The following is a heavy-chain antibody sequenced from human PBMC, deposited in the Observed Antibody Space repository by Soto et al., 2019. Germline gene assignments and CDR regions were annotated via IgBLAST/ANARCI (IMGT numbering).Heavy chain of an antibody. J-gene: IGHJ5*02. CDR1: GYTFTSCD. Sequence: ASVKVSCNASGYTFTSCDINWVRQATGQGLEWMGWMNPNSGNTGYAQKFQGRVTMTRNTSISTAYMELSSLRSEDTAVYYCARGRERGRWFDPWGQGTLVTVSS. CDR3: ARGRERGRWFDP. V-gene: IGHV1-8*01. CDR2: MNPNSGNT.